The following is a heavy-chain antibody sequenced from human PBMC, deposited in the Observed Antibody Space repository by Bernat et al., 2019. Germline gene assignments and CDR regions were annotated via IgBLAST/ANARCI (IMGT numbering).Heavy chain of an antibody. CDR2: INHSGST. CDR1: GGSFSGYY. V-gene: IGHV4-34*01. J-gene: IGHJ4*02. CDR3: ARRGRGNHDYGAY. D-gene: IGHD1-14*01. Sequence: QVQLQQWGAGLLKPSETLSLTCAVYGGSFSGYYWSWIRQPPVKGLEWIGEINHSGSTNYNPSLKSRVTISVDTSKNQFSLKLSSVTAADTAVYYCARRGRGNHDYGAYWGQGTLVTVSS.